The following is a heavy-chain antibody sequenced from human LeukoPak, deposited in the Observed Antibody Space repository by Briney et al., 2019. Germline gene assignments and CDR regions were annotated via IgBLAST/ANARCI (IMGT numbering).Heavy chain of an antibody. CDR3: ARGDYGGDYFDY. D-gene: IGHD4-23*01. V-gene: IGHV3-11*05. Sequence: GGSLRLSCEFSGFTFSDYYMSWIRQAPGKRLEWGSYISSGSTYTNYADSVEGRFTISRDNAKNSVYLQMNSLRAEDTAVYYCARGDYGGDYFDYWGQGTLVTVSS. CDR1: GFTFSDYY. J-gene: IGHJ4*02. CDR2: ISSGSTYT.